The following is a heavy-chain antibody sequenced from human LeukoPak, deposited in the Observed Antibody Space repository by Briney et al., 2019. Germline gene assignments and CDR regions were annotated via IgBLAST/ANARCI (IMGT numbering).Heavy chain of an antibody. CDR1: GGSFSGYY. Sequence: PSETLSLTCADYGGSFSGYYWSWIRQPPGKGLEWIGEINHSGSTNYHTSLKSRVTISVDTSKNQSSLKLSSVTAADTAVYYCARGHWYYYGSGSYYKYYFDYWGQGTLVTVSS. J-gene: IGHJ4*02. D-gene: IGHD3-10*01. CDR2: INHSGST. V-gene: IGHV4-34*01. CDR3: ARGHWYYYGSGSYYKYYFDY.